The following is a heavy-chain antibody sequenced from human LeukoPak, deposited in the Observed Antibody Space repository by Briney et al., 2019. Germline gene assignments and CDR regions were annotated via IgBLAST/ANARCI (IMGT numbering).Heavy chain of an antibody. Sequence: GGSLRLSCAASGFTFGSYAMSWVRQAPGKGLEWVSSISSSNNYIYYADSVKGRFTISRDNAKNSLYLQMNSLRAEDTAVYYCARRSPNYYFDYWGQGTPVTVSS. J-gene: IGHJ4*02. CDR2: ISSSNNYI. V-gene: IGHV3-21*01. CDR1: GFTFGSYA. CDR3: ARRSPNYYFDY.